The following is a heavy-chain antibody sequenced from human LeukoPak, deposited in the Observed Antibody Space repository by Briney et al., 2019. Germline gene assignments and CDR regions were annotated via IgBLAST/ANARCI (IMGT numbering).Heavy chain of an antibody. V-gene: IGHV3-30-3*01. CDR3: AREGAAYYYDSSGYYPDY. CDR1: GFTFSSYA. D-gene: IGHD3-22*01. CDR2: ISYDGSNK. Sequence: GGSLRLSCAASGFTFSSYAMHWVRQAPGKGLEWVAVISYDGSNKYYADSVKGRFTISRDNSKNTLYLQMNSLRAEDTAVYYCAREGAAYYYDSSGYYPDYWGQGTLVTVSS. J-gene: IGHJ4*02.